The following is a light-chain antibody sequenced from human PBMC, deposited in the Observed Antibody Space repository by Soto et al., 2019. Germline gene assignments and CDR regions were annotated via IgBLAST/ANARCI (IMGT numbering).Light chain of an antibody. Sequence: QSVLTQPASVSGSPGQSITISCTGTSSDFGNYNLVSWYQQHPGKVPKLILFEVNKRPSGFSGLFSGSKSGNTASLTISLLQAEDEADYYCCSFTSSNTHVFGTGTKLTVL. CDR2: EVN. V-gene: IGLV2-23*02. J-gene: IGLJ1*01. CDR3: CSFTSSNTHV. CDR1: SSDFGNYNL.